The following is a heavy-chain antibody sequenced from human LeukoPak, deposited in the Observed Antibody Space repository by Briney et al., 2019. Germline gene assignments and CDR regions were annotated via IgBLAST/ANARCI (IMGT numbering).Heavy chain of an antibody. Sequence: GGSLRLSCTESGVTLTNYGIQWVRQALGKGLEWVAFIGYDGTTNHFGASVKGRFTISRDTSKNTVYLQMNTLRLEDTAVYYCAKDVRGDGHTYFDYWGQGTLVTVSS. V-gene: IGHV3-30*02. J-gene: IGHJ4*02. CDR1: GVTLTNYG. D-gene: IGHD5-24*01. CDR2: IGYDGTTN. CDR3: AKDVRGDGHTYFDY.